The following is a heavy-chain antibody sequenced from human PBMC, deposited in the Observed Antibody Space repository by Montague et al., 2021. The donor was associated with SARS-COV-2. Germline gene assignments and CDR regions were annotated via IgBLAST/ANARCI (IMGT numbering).Heavy chain of an antibody. D-gene: IGHD3-9*01. CDR3: ARPLLRYFDWLFREDAFDI. CDR2: IYYSGST. V-gene: IGHV4-39*01. J-gene: IGHJ3*02. Sequence: SETLSLTCTVSGGSISSSSYYWGWIRQPPGKGLEWIGSIYYSGSTYYNPSLKSRVTISVDMSKNQFSLKLSSVTAADTAVYYCARPLLRYFDWLFREDAFDIWGQGTMVTVSS. CDR1: GGSISSSSYY.